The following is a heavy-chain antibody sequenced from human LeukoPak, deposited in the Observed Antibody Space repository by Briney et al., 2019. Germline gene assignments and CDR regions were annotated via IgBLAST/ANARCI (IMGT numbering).Heavy chain of an antibody. Sequence: GGSLRLSCEASGFTFSDYYMSWIRQAPGKGLEWVSYISSSGSTIYYADSVKGRFTISRDNAKNSLYLQMNSLRAEDTAVYYCARAGNYYDSWSGYYSFDYWGQGTLVTVSS. V-gene: IGHV3-11*04. CDR2: ISSSGSTI. CDR3: ARAGNYYDSWSGYYSFDY. CDR1: GFTFSDYY. D-gene: IGHD3-3*01. J-gene: IGHJ4*02.